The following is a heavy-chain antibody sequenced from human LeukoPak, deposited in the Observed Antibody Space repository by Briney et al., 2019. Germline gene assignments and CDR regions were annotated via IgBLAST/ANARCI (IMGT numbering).Heavy chain of an antibody. V-gene: IGHV3-7*03. Sequence: GGSLRLSCAASGFPFSSYSMTWVRQAPGKGLEWVANIKPDGTTKFYVDSVKGRFTISRDNALNSLYLQMNSLRAEDTAVYYCAKLHNLNSDYWGQGTLVTVSS. CDR3: AKLHNLNSDY. CDR1: GFPFSSYS. CDR2: IKPDGTTK. D-gene: IGHD1-14*01. J-gene: IGHJ4*02.